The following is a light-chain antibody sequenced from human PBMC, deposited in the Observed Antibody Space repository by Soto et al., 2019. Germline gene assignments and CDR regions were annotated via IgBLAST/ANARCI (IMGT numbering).Light chain of an antibody. CDR2: GNS. J-gene: IGLJ1*01. CDR3: QSYDSSLSGVV. CDR1: SSNIGAGYD. V-gene: IGLV1-40*01. Sequence: QSVLTQPPSVSGAPGQRVTISCTGSSSNIGAGYDVHWYQQLPGTAPKLLIYGNSNRPSGVPDRFPGSKSGTSASLAITGLQAEDEADYYCQSYDSSLSGVVFGTGTKLTVL.